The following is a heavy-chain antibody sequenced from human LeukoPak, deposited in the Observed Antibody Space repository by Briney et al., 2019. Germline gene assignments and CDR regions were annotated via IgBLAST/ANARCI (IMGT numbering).Heavy chain of an antibody. CDR1: GFTFSNAW. Sequence: GGSLRLSCAASGFTFSNAWMSWVRQAPGKGLEWVGRIKSKTDGGTTDYAAPVKGRFTISRDDSKNTLYLQMNSLKTEDTAVYYCTLLKIVVVPAAIYSNSLSSYWGQGTLVTVSS. CDR3: TLLKIVVVPAAIYSNSLSSY. CDR2: IKSKTDGGTT. J-gene: IGHJ4*02. V-gene: IGHV3-15*01. D-gene: IGHD2-2*01.